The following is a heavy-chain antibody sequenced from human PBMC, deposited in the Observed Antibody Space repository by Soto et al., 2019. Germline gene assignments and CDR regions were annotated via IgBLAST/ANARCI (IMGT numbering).Heavy chain of an antibody. CDR1: GGSISSLSHH. Sequence: PSETLPLTCTVSGGSISSLSHHWGWIRQAPGRGLEWIGTISDSGNTYSNSSLRGRVTISVDPAKNQFSLRLTSVTAADTAVYYCARRDYIGSYHFDYWGQGALVTYPQ. D-gene: IGHD1-26*01. CDR2: ISDSGNT. CDR3: ARRDYIGSYHFDY. V-gene: IGHV4-39*01. J-gene: IGHJ4*02.